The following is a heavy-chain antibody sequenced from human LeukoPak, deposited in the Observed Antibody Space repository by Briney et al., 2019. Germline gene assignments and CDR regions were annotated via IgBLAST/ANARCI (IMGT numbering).Heavy chain of an antibody. CDR1: GFTFSSHG. CDR3: AKDLPVATITGAFDI. CDR2: ISGSGDNT. J-gene: IGHJ3*02. D-gene: IGHD5-24*01. V-gene: IGHV3-23*01. Sequence: GGTLRLSCAASGFTFSSHGMSWVRQAPGKGLEWVSTISGSGDNTYYADSVKGRVTISRDNSKNTVYLQMNSLRAEDTAVYYCAKDLPVATITGAFDIWGQGTMVTVSS.